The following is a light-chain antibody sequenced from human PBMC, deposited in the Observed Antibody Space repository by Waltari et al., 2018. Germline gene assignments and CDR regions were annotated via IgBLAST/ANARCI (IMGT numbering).Light chain of an antibody. CDR3: QVWDTSSDHYVV. Sequence: SYVLTQPPSVSVAPGQTARITCGVNNIGGKSLQWYQQKPGQAPVLVVYDDSDRPSGIPERFSGSNSENTATLTIRRVEAGDEADYYCQVWDTSSDHYVVFGGGTKLTVL. V-gene: IGLV3-21*02. CDR2: DDS. J-gene: IGLJ2*01. CDR1: NIGGKS.